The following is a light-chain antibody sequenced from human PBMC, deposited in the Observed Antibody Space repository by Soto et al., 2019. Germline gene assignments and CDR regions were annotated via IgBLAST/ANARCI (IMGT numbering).Light chain of an antibody. J-gene: IGLJ1*01. CDR3: KSYAGSNTVV. CDR1: KNDIGVYDF. CDR2: EVV. V-gene: IGLV2-8*01. Sequence: QSVLTQPPSASGSPGQSVTISCTGTKNDIGVYDFVSWYQHHPGKAPRLIIYEVVQRPSGVPDRFSGYKSGNTASLTVSGLQDADDADYFCKSYAGSNTVVFGSGTKLTVL.